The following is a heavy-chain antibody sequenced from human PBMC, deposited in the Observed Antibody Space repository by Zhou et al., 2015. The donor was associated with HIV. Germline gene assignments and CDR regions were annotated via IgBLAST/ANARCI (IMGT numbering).Heavy chain of an antibody. D-gene: IGHD3-9*01. J-gene: IGHJ6*02. CDR3: ARGDNYDILTGYSSWYYYGMDV. CDR1: GYTFTSYG. Sequence: QVQLVQSGAEVKKPGASVKVSCKASGYTFTSYGISWVRQAPGQGLEWMGWISAYNGNTNYAQKLQGRVTMTTDTSTSTAYMELRSPRSDDTAVYYCARGDNYDILTGYSSWYYYGMDVWGQGTTVTVSS. V-gene: IGHV1-18*01. CDR2: ISAYNGNT.